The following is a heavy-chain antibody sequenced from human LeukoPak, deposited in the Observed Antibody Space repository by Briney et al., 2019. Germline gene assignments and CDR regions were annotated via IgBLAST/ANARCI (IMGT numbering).Heavy chain of an antibody. CDR1: GGSFSGYY. Sequence: SETLSLTCAVYGGSFSGYYWSWIRQPPGKGLEWIGEINHSGSTNYNPSLKSRVTISVDTSKNQFSLKLSSVTAADTAVYYCARQTGSGLFTLPGGQGTLVTVSS. V-gene: IGHV4-34*01. D-gene: IGHD3/OR15-3a*01. CDR3: ARQTGSGLFTLP. CDR2: INHSGST. J-gene: IGHJ4*02.